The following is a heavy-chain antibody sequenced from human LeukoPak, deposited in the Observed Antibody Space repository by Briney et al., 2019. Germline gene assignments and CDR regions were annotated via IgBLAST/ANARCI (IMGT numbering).Heavy chain of an antibody. CDR3: ARTRFEIGGYEPEYFRH. V-gene: IGHV3-74*01. CDR1: GFTFSIYW. Sequence: PGGSLRLSCTVSGFTFSIYWMHWVRQAPGKGLVWVSRIKSDGSTNYADSVKGRFTISRDNAKNTVSLQMNSLRAEDTGVYYCARTRFEIGGYEPEYFRHWGQGTLVTVSS. D-gene: IGHD3-22*01. J-gene: IGHJ1*01. CDR2: IKSDGST.